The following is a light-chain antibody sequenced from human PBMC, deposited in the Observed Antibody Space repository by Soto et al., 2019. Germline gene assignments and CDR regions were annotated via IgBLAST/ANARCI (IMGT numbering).Light chain of an antibody. V-gene: IGKV1-5*03. CDR1: QSISIW. CDR2: KAS. J-gene: IGKJ1*01. CDR3: QQYNRYWT. Sequence: DIQMTQSPSTLSASVGDRVTITCRASQSISIWLAWYQHKAGKAPKLLIYKASSLESGVPSRFSGSGSGTEFTLTISSLQPDDFATYYCQQYNRYWTFGQGTTMEIK.